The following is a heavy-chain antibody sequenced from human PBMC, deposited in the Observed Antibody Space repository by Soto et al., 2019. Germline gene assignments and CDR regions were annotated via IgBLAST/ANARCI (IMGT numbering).Heavy chain of an antibody. CDR3: ARVLRGVVNWFDP. Sequence: HLVQSGPEVKQPGASVTVSCKTSGDTFTNFGLSWVRQAPGQGLEWMGWIATYNSNKNYAQKFQGRLTLTTDTSTSTDYMELKSLGYDDPAVYYCARVLRGVVNWFDPWGQGTLVTVSS. CDR1: GDTFTNFG. V-gene: IGHV1-18*01. D-gene: IGHD3-10*01. J-gene: IGHJ5*02. CDR2: IATYNSNK.